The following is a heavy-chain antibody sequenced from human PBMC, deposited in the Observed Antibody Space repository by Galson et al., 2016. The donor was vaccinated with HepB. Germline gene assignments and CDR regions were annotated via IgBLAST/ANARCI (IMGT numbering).Heavy chain of an antibody. Sequence: ETLSLTCAAYGGSFSGHYWNWIRQSPGKALEWIGEINQSGSSNYNPSLRSRVTISVDTSKNQFSLKLTSVTAADTATYYCAGDGRYADTWNLSDYWGQGTLVTVPS. CDR3: AGDGRYADTWNLSDY. D-gene: IGHD2-2*01. V-gene: IGHV4-34*01. J-gene: IGHJ4*02. CDR1: GGSFSGHY. CDR2: INQSGSS.